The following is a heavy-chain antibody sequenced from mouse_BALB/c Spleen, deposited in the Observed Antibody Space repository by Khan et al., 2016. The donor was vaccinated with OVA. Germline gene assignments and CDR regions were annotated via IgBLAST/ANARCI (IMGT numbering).Heavy chain of an antibody. CDR2: ISSGGHYT. D-gene: IGHD2-2*01. CDR3: ARSLVDYYAMDY. V-gene: IGHV5-9-3*01. J-gene: IGHJ4*01. Sequence: EVELVESGGGVVKPGGSLKLSCSASGFTFSSSAMSWVRQTPEKRLEWVATISSGGHYTFYPDSVKGRFTISRDSARNTLYLQMSSLRSEDTAMYYCARSLVDYYAMDYWGQGTSVTVSS. CDR1: GFTFSSSA.